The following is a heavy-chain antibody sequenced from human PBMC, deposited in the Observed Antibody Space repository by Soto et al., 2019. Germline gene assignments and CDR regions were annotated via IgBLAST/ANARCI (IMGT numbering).Heavy chain of an antibody. J-gene: IGHJ4*02. D-gene: IGHD5-18*01. Sequence: QVQLVQSGAEVKKPGSSVKVSCKASGGTFSSYAISWVRQAPGQGLEWMGGIIPIFGTANYAQKFQGRVTITADESTRTAYMELSSLRSEDTAVYYCARDWVYSYGNPRWGSSDYWGQGTLVTVSS. CDR1: GGTFSSYA. CDR2: IIPIFGTA. CDR3: ARDWVYSYGNPRWGSSDY. V-gene: IGHV1-69*01.